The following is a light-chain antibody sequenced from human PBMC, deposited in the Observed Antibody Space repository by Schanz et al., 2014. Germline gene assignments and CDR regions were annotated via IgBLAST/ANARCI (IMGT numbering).Light chain of an antibody. CDR1: SSNIGSSN. J-gene: IGLJ3*02. V-gene: IGLV1-44*01. Sequence: QSVLTQPPSASGPPGQRVTISCSGSSSNIGSSNVNWYQQLPGTAPKLLIYSNSQRPSGVPDRFSASKSGTSASLAISALQSEDEADYYCAAWDDSLNGRGVFGGGTKLTVL. CDR3: AAWDDSLNGRGV. CDR2: SNS.